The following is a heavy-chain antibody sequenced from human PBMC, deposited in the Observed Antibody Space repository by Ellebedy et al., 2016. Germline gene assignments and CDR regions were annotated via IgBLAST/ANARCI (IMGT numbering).Heavy chain of an antibody. Sequence: GESLKISXAASGFTFSDYSIYWVRQAPGKGLECVAAVSSSGRYMYYADSVKGRFRIARDNAEDSLILEMNSLRAEDAAVYYCARGGLKVDEIPLDIWGQGTRVTVSS. CDR3: ARGGLKVDEIPLDI. CDR1: GFTFSDYS. CDR2: VSSSGRYM. V-gene: IGHV3-21*03. J-gene: IGHJ3*02. D-gene: IGHD2-15*01.